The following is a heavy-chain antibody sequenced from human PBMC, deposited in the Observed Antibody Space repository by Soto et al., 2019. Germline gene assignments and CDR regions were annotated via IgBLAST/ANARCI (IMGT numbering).Heavy chain of an antibody. Sequence: ASVKVSCKVSGYTLTELSMHWVRQAPGKGLEWMGGFDPEDGETIYAQKFQGRVTMTEDTSTDTAYMELSSLRSEDTAVYYCATYFGSARLPSPFHPWGQGTLVTVSS. CDR1: GYTLTELS. D-gene: IGHD3-10*01. J-gene: IGHJ5*02. V-gene: IGHV1-24*01. CDR2: FDPEDGET. CDR3: ATYFGSARLPSPFHP.